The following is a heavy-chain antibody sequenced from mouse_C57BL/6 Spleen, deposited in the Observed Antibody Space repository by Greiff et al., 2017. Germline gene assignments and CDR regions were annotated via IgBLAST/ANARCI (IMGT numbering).Heavy chain of an antibody. J-gene: IGHJ4*01. Sequence: QVQLQQPGAELVKPGASVKMSCKASGYTFTSYWITWVKQRPGQGLEWIGDIYPGSGSPNYNEKFKSKATLTVDTSSSTAYMQLSSLTSEDSAVYYCARDSSVYGAMDYWGQGTSVTVSS. CDR3: ARDSSVYGAMDY. D-gene: IGHD3-2*02. V-gene: IGHV1-55*01. CDR1: GYTFTSYW. CDR2: IYPGSGSP.